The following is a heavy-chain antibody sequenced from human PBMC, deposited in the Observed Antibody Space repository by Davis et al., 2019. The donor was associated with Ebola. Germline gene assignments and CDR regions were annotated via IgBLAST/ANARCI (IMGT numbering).Heavy chain of an antibody. CDR1: GFMFSTYA. CDR2: ISYDGTNE. D-gene: IGHD3-22*01. Sequence: GESLKISCAASGFMFSTYAMHWVRQAPGKGLEWVALISYDGTNEYYADSVKGRFTISRDNSKNTLYLQMNSLRAEDTAVYYCARDSMITFLYYFDFWGQGTLVTVSS. V-gene: IGHV3-30-3*01. CDR3: ARDSMITFLYYFDF. J-gene: IGHJ4*02.